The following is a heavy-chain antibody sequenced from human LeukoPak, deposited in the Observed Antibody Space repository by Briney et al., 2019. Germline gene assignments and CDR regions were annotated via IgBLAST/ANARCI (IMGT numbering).Heavy chain of an antibody. D-gene: IGHD5-18*01. CDR3: ARGWIQLWLSAPFFDY. J-gene: IGHJ4*02. Sequence: SETLSLTCTVSGGSISDYYWTWIRQPPGKGLEWIGEINHSGSTNYNPSLKSRVTISVDTSKNQFSLKLSSVTAADTAVYYCARGWIQLWLSAPFFDYWGQGTLVTVSS. CDR2: INHSGST. V-gene: IGHV4-34*01. CDR1: GGSISDYY.